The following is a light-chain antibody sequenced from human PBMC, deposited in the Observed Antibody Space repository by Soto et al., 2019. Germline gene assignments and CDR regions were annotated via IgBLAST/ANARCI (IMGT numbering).Light chain of an antibody. CDR1: GSDVGSYKY. CDR2: EVS. Sequence: QSVLTQPASVSGSPGQSITISCTGTGSDVGSYKYVSRYQQHPGKAPKLIIFEVSNRPSGVSDRFSGSKSGNTASLTISGLQAEDEADYYCSSYTSISSLGVFGTGTKLTVL. V-gene: IGLV2-14*01. CDR3: SSYTSISSLGV. J-gene: IGLJ1*01.